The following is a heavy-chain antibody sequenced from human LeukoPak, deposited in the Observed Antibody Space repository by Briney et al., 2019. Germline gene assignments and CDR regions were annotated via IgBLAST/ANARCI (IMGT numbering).Heavy chain of an antibody. CDR3: ARGYYDSSGYYTSGFYYYYYGMDV. CDR2: INAGNGNT. D-gene: IGHD3-22*01. V-gene: IGHV1-3*01. CDR1: GYTFTSYA. Sequence: ASVKVSCKASGYTFTSYAMHWVRQAPGQRLEWMGWINAGNGNTKYSQKFQGRVTITRDTSASTAYMELSSLRSEDTAVYYCARGYYDSSGYYTSGFYYYYYGMDVWGQGTTVTVSS. J-gene: IGHJ6*02.